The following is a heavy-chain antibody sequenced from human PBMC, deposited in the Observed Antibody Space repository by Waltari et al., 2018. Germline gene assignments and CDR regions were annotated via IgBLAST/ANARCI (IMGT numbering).Heavy chain of an antibody. D-gene: IGHD6-19*01. Sequence: QVQLQESGPGLVKPSQTLSLTCTVSGGSISSGGYYWSWIRQHPVKGLAWIAYIYYSGNTYYHPSLKCRVTISVYTSKNHFSLKLRSVTAADTAVYYCARARYSSGWDLDYWGQGTLVTVSS. CDR3: ARARYSSGWDLDY. V-gene: IGHV4-31*03. CDR1: GGSISSGGYY. J-gene: IGHJ4*02. CDR2: IYYSGNT.